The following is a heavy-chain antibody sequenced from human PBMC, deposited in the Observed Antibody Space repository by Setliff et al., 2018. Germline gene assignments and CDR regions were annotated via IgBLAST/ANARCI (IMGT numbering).Heavy chain of an antibody. Sequence: PGGSLRLSCAASGFTFSSCAMSWVRQAPGKGLEWVSRINRDGSYTVYADSVEGRFTISRDNAKNTLYLQMNSLGAEDTAVYYCARDSYTSPDYWGQGTLVTVSS. CDR1: GFTFSSCA. CDR2: INRDGSYT. J-gene: IGHJ4*02. CDR3: ARDSYTSPDY. V-gene: IGHV3-74*01. D-gene: IGHD6-13*01.